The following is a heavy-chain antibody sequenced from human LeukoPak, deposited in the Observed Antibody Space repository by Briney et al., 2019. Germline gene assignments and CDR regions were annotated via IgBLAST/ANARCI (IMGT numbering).Heavy chain of an antibody. CDR1: GFTFSSYA. D-gene: IGHD3-10*02. J-gene: IGHJ3*02. CDR3: ARDVRSTDAFDI. CDR2: INSNGGST. V-gene: IGHV3-64*01. Sequence: GGSLRLSCVASGFTFSSYAMHWVRQTPGKGLEYVSGINSNGGSTHYANSVKGRFTISRDNSKHTLYLQMGSLRTEDMAVYYCARDVRSTDAFDIWGQGTMLTVSS.